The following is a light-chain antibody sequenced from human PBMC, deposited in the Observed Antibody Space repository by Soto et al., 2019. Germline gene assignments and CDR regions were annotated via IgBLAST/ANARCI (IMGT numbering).Light chain of an antibody. CDR3: SSYTSSSTLYV. J-gene: IGLJ1*01. Sequence: QSALTQPASVSGSPGQSITISCTGTSSDVGSYNYVSWYQQHLGKAPKLMIYDVSNRPSGVSNRFSGSKSGNTASLPISGLQAEDEADYYCSSYTSSSTLYVFGTGTKVTVL. CDR2: DVS. CDR1: SSDVGSYNY. V-gene: IGLV2-14*01.